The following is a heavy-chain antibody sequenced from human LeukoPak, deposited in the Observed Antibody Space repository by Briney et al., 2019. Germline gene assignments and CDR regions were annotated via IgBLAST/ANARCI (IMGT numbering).Heavy chain of an antibody. D-gene: IGHD4-17*01. CDR1: GFALSTSGRC. J-gene: IGHJ4*02. CDR3: ARYLYGDSAFYFDY. V-gene: IGHV2-70*01. CDR2: VNWDDGK. Sequence: ESGPTLVNHTQTLTLTCSFSGFALSTSGRCVSWIRQTPGKALEWLALVNWDDGKYYSTSLKTRLTISKDTSKNQVVLTMTNMDPVDTATYYCARYLYGDSAFYFDYWGQGTLVTVSS.